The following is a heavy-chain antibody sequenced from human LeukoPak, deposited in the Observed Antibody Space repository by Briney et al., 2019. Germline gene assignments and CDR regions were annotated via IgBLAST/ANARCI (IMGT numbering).Heavy chain of an antibody. V-gene: IGHV3-30*03. CDR3: AREFGGFDI. CDR1: GITFWSYA. D-gene: IGHD3-10*01. CDR2: ISNDGSKT. J-gene: IGHJ3*02. Sequence: GGSLRLSCAASGITFWSYAMHWARQIPGKSLEWVAVISNDGSKTSYGDSVKGRFTISRDNSKDTLYLQMNSLRPEDTAVYCCAREFGGFDIWGQGTVVTVSS.